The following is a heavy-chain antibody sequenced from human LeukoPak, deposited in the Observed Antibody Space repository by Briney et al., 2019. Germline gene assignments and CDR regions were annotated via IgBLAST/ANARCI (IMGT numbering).Heavy chain of an antibody. CDR1: GFTFISYA. CDR2: IGGSVGST. Sequence: GGSLRLSCGASGFTFISYAMSWVRQALGKGREWVSAIGGSVGSTSHAATVKGRSTISRDNSKNTLYLQMNSLRAEDTAVYYCAKDMRFDWAPYYFDYWGQGTLVTVSS. D-gene: IGHD3-9*01. J-gene: IGHJ4*02. V-gene: IGHV3-23*01. CDR3: AKDMRFDWAPYYFDY.